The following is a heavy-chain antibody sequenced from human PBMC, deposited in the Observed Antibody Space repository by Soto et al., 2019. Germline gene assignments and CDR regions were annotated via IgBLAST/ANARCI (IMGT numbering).Heavy chain of an antibody. CDR1: GFTFSSYA. Sequence: GGSLRLSCAASGFTFSSYAMHWVRQAPGKGLEWVAVISYDGSNKYYADSVKGRFTISRDNSKNTLYLQMNSLRAEDTAVYYCARDSTAVGGGNAFDIWGQGTMVTVSS. J-gene: IGHJ3*02. D-gene: IGHD3-16*01. V-gene: IGHV3-30-3*01. CDR2: ISYDGSNK. CDR3: ARDSTAVGGGNAFDI.